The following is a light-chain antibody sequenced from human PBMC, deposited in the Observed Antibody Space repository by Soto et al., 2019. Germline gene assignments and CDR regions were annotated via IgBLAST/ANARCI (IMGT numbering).Light chain of an antibody. CDR1: QSVSSN. CDR2: GAS. Sequence: EIVMTQSPATLSVSPGERATLSCRASQSVSSNLAWYQQKSGQAPRLLIYGASTRATGSPARFSGSGSGTEFTLTISSLQSEDFAVYYCQHYNNWPPWTFGQGTKVEI. V-gene: IGKV3-15*01. J-gene: IGKJ1*01. CDR3: QHYNNWPPWT.